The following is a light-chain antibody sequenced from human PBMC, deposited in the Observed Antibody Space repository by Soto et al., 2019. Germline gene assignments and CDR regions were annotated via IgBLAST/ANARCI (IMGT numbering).Light chain of an antibody. Sequence: DIQMTQSPSTLSASVGDRVTITGRASQIISSWLAWYQQKPGKAPKLLIYKTSSLESGVPSRLSGSGSGTEFTLTISSMQPDDFATYYCHQYNSYLLTFGGGNKVDIK. J-gene: IGKJ4*01. V-gene: IGKV1-5*03. CDR3: HQYNSYLLT. CDR2: KTS. CDR1: QIISSW.